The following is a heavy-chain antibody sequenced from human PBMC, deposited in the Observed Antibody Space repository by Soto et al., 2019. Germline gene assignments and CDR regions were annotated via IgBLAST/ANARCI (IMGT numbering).Heavy chain of an antibody. CDR3: SRAKTLNRSKGWLYP. J-gene: IGHJ5*02. D-gene: IGHD2-2*01. CDR1: GFPLGTHY. CDR2: ISGPGDKT. Sequence: GGSLSVSCSASGFPLGTHYMGWVRQAPGTGLEWVSSISGPGDKTYYSSAVTGRFTISRDNSKNTLHLQMESLRAEDTAIYYCSRAKTLNRSKGWLYPWPQG. V-gene: IGHV3-23*01.